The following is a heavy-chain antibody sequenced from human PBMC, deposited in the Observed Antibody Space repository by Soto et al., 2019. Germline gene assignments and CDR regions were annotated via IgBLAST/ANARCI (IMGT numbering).Heavy chain of an antibody. CDR3: ARAYLGELTSRADYYSAMDV. CDR2: LGAADDP. V-gene: IGHV3-13*05. Sequence: PGGSLRLSCAASGFSFSGYGFHWVRQVPGRGLEWVAALGAADDPYYLSSVKGRFSVSRDNAQKSLYLQMNNLRVGDTAVYYCARAYLGELTSRADYYSAMDVWGRGTTVTV. J-gene: IGHJ6*02. CDR1: GFSFSGYG. D-gene: IGHD3-10*01.